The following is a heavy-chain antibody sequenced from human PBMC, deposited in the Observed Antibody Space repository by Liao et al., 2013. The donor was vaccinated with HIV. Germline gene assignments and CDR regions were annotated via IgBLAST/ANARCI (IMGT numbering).Heavy chain of an antibody. CDR1: GGSLRGYL. J-gene: IGHJ4*02. CDR2: INHSGST. V-gene: IGHV4-34*01. CDR3: ARDLHGDSGXYYGVRVDY. D-gene: IGHD1-26*01. Sequence: QVQLQQWGAGLLKPSETLSLTCAVDGGSLRGYLWSWIRQSPGKGLEWIGEINHSGSTNYNPSLRSRVTISVDTSKKQFSLRLSSVTAADTAVYYCARDLHGDSGXYYGVRVDYWAREPWSPSPQ.